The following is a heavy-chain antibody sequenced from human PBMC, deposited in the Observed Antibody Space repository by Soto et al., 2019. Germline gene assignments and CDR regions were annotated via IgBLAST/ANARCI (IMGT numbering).Heavy chain of an antibody. CDR1: GYTFTSYA. CDR3: AREQWLVPRAYYGMDV. Sequence: QVQLVQSGAEEKKPGASVKVSCKASGYTFTSYAMHWVRQAPGQRLEWMGWINAGNGNTKYSQKFQGRVTITRDTSASPAYMELSSLRSEDTAVYYCAREQWLVPRAYYGMDVWGQGTTVTVSS. J-gene: IGHJ6*02. V-gene: IGHV1-3*05. D-gene: IGHD6-19*01. CDR2: INAGNGNT.